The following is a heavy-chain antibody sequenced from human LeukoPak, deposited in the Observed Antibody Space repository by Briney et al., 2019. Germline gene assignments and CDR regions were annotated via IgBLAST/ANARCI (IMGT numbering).Heavy chain of an antibody. CDR3: TRTGYSSGYVDY. J-gene: IGHJ4*02. CDR1: NDSIKDYY. CDR2: ISNSGST. V-gene: IGHV4-59*08. Sequence: SETLSLTCTVSNDSIKDYYWNWIRQPPGKGLEWIGFISNSGSTNYNPSLKSRVAISVDTSENQFSLKLNSVTAADTAVYYCTRTGYSSGYVDYWGQGTLVTVSS. D-gene: IGHD5-18*01.